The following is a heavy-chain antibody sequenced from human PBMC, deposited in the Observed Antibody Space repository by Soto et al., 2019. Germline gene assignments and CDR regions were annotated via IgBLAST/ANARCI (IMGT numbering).Heavy chain of an antibody. CDR3: ARGLFHNIGEAR. D-gene: IGHD2-15*01. CDR2: IFYTGRT. Sequence: SETLSLTCTVSGDSLGSFYWSWVQQPPGKGLEWIGYIFYTGRTSYNPSLKSRVTISVDTSKNQFSLRLNSVTPADTAVYYCARGLFHNIGEARWGQGPQVTSPQ. V-gene: IGHV4-59*01. J-gene: IGHJ4*02. CDR1: GDSLGSFY.